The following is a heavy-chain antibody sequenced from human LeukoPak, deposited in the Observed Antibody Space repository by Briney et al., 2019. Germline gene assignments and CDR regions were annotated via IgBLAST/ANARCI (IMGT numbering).Heavy chain of an antibody. J-gene: IGHJ4*02. V-gene: IGHV4-34*01. CDR2: INHSGST. Sequence: PSETLSLTCAVYGGSFSGYYWSWIRQPPGKGLEWIGEINHSGSTIYNPSLKSRVTISVDTSKTQFSLKLTSVTAADTAVYYCARDHGYGDPFDYWGQGTLVTVSS. CDR1: GGSFSGYY. CDR3: ARDHGYGDPFDY. D-gene: IGHD5-18*01.